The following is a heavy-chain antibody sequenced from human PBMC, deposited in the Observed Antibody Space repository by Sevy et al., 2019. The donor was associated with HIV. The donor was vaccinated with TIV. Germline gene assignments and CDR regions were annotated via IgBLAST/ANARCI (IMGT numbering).Heavy chain of an antibody. V-gene: IGHV1-18*01. CDR2: ISPHNGDT. Sequence: ASMKVSCKVSGYTFSTYRITWVRQAPGQGLEWMGWISPHNGDTNYAQKVQGRVTMITDTSTSTAYMELRSLRFDDTAVYYCARAYCSGGRCYSLAYWGQGTLVTVSS. J-gene: IGHJ4*02. D-gene: IGHD2-15*01. CDR3: ARAYCSGGRCYSLAY. CDR1: GYTFSTYR.